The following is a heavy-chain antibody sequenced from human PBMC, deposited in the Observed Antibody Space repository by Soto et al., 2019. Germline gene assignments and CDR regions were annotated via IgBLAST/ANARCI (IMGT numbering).Heavy chain of an antibody. J-gene: IGHJ4*02. D-gene: IGHD3-22*01. V-gene: IGHV4-30-4*01. Sequence: QVQLQESGPGLVKPSQTLSLTCTVSGGSISSGDYYWSWIRQPPGKGLEWIGYLYYTGSTYSNPSRKSRVTISVDTAKNQFSLKLSSVTAADTAVYYGASGSYYYDNSGYYHYWGQGTLVTVSS. CDR1: GGSISSGDYY. CDR2: LYYTGST. CDR3: ASGSYYYDNSGYYHY.